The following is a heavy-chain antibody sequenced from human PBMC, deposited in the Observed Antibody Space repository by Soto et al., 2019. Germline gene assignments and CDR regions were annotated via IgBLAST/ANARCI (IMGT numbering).Heavy chain of an antibody. CDR3: ARELWQQLGYYYYGMDV. V-gene: IGHV3-30-3*01. Sequence: QVQLVESGGGVVQPGRSLRLSCAASGFTFSSYAMHWVRQAPGKGLEWVAVISYDGSNKYYADSVKGRFTISRDNSKNTLYLQMNSLRAEDTAVYYCARELWQQLGYYYYGMDVWGQGTTVTVSS. CDR1: GFTFSSYA. CDR2: ISYDGSNK. D-gene: IGHD6-13*01. J-gene: IGHJ6*02.